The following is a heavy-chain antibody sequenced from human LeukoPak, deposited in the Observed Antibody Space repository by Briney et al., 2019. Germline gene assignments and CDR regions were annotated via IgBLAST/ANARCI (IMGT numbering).Heavy chain of an antibody. D-gene: IGHD5-12*01. CDR2: ISAYNGNT. J-gene: IGHJ4*02. CDR3: ALGYSGYDLDY. CDR1: GGTFSSYA. Sequence: ASVKVSCKASGGTFSSYAISWVRQAPGQGLEWMGWISAYNGNTNYAQKLQGRVTMTTDTSTSTAYMELRSLRSDDTAVYYCALGYSGYDLDYWGQGTLVTVSS. V-gene: IGHV1-18*01.